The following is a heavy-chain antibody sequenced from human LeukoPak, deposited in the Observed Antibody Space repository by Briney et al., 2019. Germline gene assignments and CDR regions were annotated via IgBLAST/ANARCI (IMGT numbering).Heavy chain of an antibody. Sequence: GGSLRLSCAASGLTFSSYGMSWVRQAPGKGLEWVSYIDLSGSTLYYLDSVKGRFTISRDNAKNSLYLQMNSLRAEDTAVYYCARGPTFVWYFDLWGRGTLVTVSS. CDR2: IDLSGSTL. CDR1: GLTFSSYG. CDR3: ARGPTFVWYFDL. D-gene: IGHD3-3*02. V-gene: IGHV3-48*04. J-gene: IGHJ2*01.